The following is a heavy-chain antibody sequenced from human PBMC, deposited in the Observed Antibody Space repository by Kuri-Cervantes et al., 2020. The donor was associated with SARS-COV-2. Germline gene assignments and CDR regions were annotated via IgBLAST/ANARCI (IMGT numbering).Heavy chain of an antibody. Sequence: ASVKVSCKASGYTFTGYYMHWVRQAPGQGLEWMGWINPNSGGTNYAQKFQGRVTMTRDTSISTAHMELSRLRSDDTAVYYCARDGYYDSLTGYFYWGQGTLVTVSS. D-gene: IGHD3-9*01. CDR1: GYTFTGYY. V-gene: IGHV1-2*02. J-gene: IGHJ4*02. CDR2: INPNSGGT. CDR3: ARDGYYDSLTGYFY.